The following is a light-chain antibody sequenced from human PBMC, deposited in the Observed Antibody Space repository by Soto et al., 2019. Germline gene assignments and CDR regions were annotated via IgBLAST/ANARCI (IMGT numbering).Light chain of an antibody. V-gene: IGKV1-5*01. CDR3: QQYNSYSWT. Sequence: DIQMTQSPSTLSASVGDIFTITCRAIQTITRWMAWYQQKPGKAPKLLIYDAYTLESGVTSRFRGSRSGTEFTITISSLQPDDFATYYCQQYNSYSWTFGPGTQVDIK. CDR2: DAY. CDR1: QTITRW. J-gene: IGKJ1*01.